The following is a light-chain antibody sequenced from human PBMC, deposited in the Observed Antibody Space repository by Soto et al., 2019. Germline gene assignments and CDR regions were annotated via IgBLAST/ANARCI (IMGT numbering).Light chain of an antibody. CDR3: QQYNSYPYT. CDR1: QSVSTNY. J-gene: IGKJ2*01. CDR2: DAS. V-gene: IGKV3D-20*01. Sequence: EIVLTQSPATLSLSPGERATLSCGASQSVSTNYLAWYQQKPGLAPRLLIYDASSRATGISDRFSGSGSGTEFTLTISSLQPDDFATYYCQQYNSYPYTFGQGTKLEIK.